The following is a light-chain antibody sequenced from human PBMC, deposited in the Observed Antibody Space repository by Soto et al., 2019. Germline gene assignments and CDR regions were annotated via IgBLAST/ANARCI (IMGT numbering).Light chain of an antibody. J-gene: IGKJ5*01. CDR1: QSVSSSY. V-gene: IGKV3D-20*02. Sequence: EIVLTQSPGTLSLSPGERATLSCRASQSVSSSYLAWYQQKPGQAPRLLIYGASTRATDIPARFSGSGSGTEFTLTISSLQSEDFAVYYCQQRSNWPLTFGQGTRLEI. CDR2: GAS. CDR3: QQRSNWPLT.